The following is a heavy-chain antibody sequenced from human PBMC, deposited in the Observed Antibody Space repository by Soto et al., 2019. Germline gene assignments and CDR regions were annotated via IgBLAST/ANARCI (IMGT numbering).Heavy chain of an antibody. CDR2: IYYSGST. J-gene: IGHJ5*02. Sequence: SETLSLTFTVSCGSISSGGYYWSWIRQHPGKGLEWIGYIYYSGSTYYNPSLKSRVTISVDTSKNQFSLKLSSVTAADTAVYYRASSIFGETNWFDPWGQGTLVTVSS. V-gene: IGHV4-31*03. CDR1: CGSISSGGYY. CDR3: ASSIFGETNWFDP. D-gene: IGHD3-3*01.